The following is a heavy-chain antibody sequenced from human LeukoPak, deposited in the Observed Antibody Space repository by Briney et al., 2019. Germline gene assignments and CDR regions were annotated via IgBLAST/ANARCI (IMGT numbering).Heavy chain of an antibody. V-gene: IGHV4-34*01. CDR2: INHSGST. CDR3: ARIPARLRRSAFDI. D-gene: IGHD5-12*01. Sequence: SETLSLTCAVYSGSFSGYYWSWIRQPPGKGLEWIGEINHSGSTNYNPSLKSRVTISVDTSKNQFSLKLSSVTAADTAVYYCARIPARLRRSAFDIWGQGTMVTVSS. CDR1: SGSFSGYY. J-gene: IGHJ3*02.